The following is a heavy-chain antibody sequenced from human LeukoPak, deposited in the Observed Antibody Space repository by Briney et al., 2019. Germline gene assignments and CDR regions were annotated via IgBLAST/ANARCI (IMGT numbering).Heavy chain of an antibody. Sequence: SETLSLTCAVYGGSFSGYYWSWIRQPPGKGLEWIGEINHSGSTNYNPPLKSRVTISVDTSKNQFSLKLSSVTAADTAVYYCARERKGSGWSYNWFDPWGQGTLVTVSS. CDR2: INHSGST. V-gene: IGHV4-34*01. J-gene: IGHJ5*02. CDR3: ARERKGSGWSYNWFDP. CDR1: GGSFSGYY. D-gene: IGHD6-19*01.